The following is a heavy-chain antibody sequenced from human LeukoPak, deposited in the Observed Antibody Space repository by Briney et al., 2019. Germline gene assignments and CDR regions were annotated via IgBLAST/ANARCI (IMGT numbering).Heavy chain of an antibody. CDR1: GFTVSSNY. J-gene: IGHJ4*02. D-gene: IGHD6-19*01. V-gene: IGHV3-11*01. CDR3: AGTEAVAGKIDY. CDR2: ISGSGSTI. Sequence: GGSLRLSRAASGFTVSSNYMSWVRQAPGKGLEWVSYISGSGSTIYYADSVKGRFTISRDNSKNTLYLQMNSLRAEDTAVYYCAGTEAVAGKIDYWGQGTLVTVSS.